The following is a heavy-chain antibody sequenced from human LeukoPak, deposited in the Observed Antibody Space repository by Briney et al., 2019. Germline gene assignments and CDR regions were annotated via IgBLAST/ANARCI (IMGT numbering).Heavy chain of an antibody. CDR3: AREDTAMAYFDY. CDR2: INHSGST. V-gene: IGHV4-34*01. D-gene: IGHD5-18*01. Sequence: PSETLSLTCAVYGGSFSGYYWSWIRQPPGKGLEWIGEINHSGSTNYNPSLKSRVTISVDTSKNQFSLKLSSVTAADTAVYYCAREDTAMAYFDYWGQGTLVTVSS. J-gene: IGHJ4*02. CDR1: GGSFSGYY.